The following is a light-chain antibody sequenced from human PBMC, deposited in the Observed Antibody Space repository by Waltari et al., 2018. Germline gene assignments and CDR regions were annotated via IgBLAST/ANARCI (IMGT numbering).Light chain of an antibody. CDR1: QSVSSN. CDR3: QQYNNWLYT. J-gene: IGKJ2*01. V-gene: IGKV3-15*01. Sequence: ETVMTQSPATLSVSPGERATLSCRASQSVSSNLAWYQQKPGQAPRLLIYGASTRATGIPARFSGSGSGTEFTLTISSLQSEDFAVYYCQQYNNWLYTFGQGTKLEI. CDR2: GAS.